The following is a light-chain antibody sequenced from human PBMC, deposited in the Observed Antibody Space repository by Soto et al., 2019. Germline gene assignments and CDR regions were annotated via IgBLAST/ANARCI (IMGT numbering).Light chain of an antibody. CDR3: AAWDDSLKGWV. CDR1: SSNIGSNF. V-gene: IGLV1-47*01. CDR2: RNN. J-gene: IGLJ3*02. Sequence: QPVLTQPPSASGTPGQRVTFSCSGSSSNIGSNFVYWYQHLPGKAPKLLIYRNNQRPSGVPDRFSGSKSGTSASLAISGLRSEDEADYYCAAWDDSLKGWVFGGGTKRPS.